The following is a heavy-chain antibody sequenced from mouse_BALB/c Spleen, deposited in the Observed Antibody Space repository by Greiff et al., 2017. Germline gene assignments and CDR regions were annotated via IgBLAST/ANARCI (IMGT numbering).Heavy chain of an antibody. D-gene: IGHD2-14*01. V-gene: IGHV5-6-5*01. J-gene: IGHJ1*01. Sequence: EVQVVESGGGLVKPGGSLKLSCAASGFTFSSYAMSWVRQTPEKRLEWVASISSGGSTYYPDSVKGRFTISRDNARNILYLQMSSLRSEDTAMYYCARGGYDGGFDVWGAGTTVTVSS. CDR1: GFTFSSYA. CDR3: ARGGYDGGFDV. CDR2: ISSGGST.